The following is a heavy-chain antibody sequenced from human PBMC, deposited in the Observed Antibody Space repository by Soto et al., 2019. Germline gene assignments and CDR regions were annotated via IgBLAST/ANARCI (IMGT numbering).Heavy chain of an antibody. CDR1: GYTFTGYF. CDR2: NNPNSGAT. Sequence: ASVKVSCKASGYTFTGYFIHWLRQAPGQGLEWMGWNNPNSGATKYAQKFQGRVTMTRDTSISTAYMELTLLRSDDTAIYYCARGGGTILAPLPWGEGTLVTVSS. J-gene: IGHJ5*02. D-gene: IGHD3-3*01. CDR3: ARGGGTILAPLP. V-gene: IGHV1-2*02.